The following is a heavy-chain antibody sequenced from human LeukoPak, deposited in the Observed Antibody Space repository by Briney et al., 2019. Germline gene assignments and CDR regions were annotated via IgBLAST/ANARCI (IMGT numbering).Heavy chain of an antibody. Sequence: PGGSLRLSCAASGFNFSDYYMSWVRQAPGKGLEWVSLIYSGGSTYYADSVKGRFTISRDNSQNTLYLQLNSLRAEDTAVYYCARPRSITGPFDYWGQGTLVTVSS. V-gene: IGHV3-53*01. J-gene: IGHJ4*02. D-gene: IGHD1-14*01. CDR1: GFNFSDYY. CDR3: ARPRSITGPFDY. CDR2: IYSGGST.